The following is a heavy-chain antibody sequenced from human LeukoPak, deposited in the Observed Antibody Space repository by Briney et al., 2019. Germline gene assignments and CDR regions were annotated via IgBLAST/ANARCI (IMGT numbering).Heavy chain of an antibody. Sequence: GGSLRLSCAASGFTFDDYAMHWVRQAPGKGLEWVSGISWNSGFIGYADSVKGRFTISRDNSKNTLYLQMNSLRAEDTAVYYCAKARKGITGTTSVYYYYMDVWGKGTTVTVSS. CDR2: ISWNSGFI. CDR1: GFTFDDYA. J-gene: IGHJ6*03. CDR3: AKARKGITGTTSVYYYYMDV. V-gene: IGHV3-9*01. D-gene: IGHD1-7*01.